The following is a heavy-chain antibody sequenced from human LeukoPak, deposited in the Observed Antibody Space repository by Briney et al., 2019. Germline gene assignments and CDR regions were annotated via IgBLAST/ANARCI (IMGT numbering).Heavy chain of an antibody. CDR2: ISDSGGDT. Sequence: GGSLRLSCAASGFTFSNYAMTWGRQAPEKGLEWVSGISDSGGDTYYADSVKGRFIISRDNSKGTLYLQMNSLRVEDTAVYYCAKPWLLYSSTRYDYWGQGTLVTVSS. V-gene: IGHV3-23*01. CDR3: AKPWLLYSSTRYDY. J-gene: IGHJ4*02. D-gene: IGHD6-13*01. CDR1: GFTFSNYA.